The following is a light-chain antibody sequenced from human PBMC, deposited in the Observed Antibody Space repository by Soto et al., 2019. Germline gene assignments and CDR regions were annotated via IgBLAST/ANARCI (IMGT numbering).Light chain of an antibody. CDR2: DVS. CDR3: QQYGSIPWT. CDR1: QSVHNY. J-gene: IGKJ1*01. V-gene: IGKV3-20*01. Sequence: EIVLTQSPVTLSLSPGERSTLSCRASQSVHNYLAWYQQKPGQAPRLLIYDVSNRATGIPDRFSGSGSGTDFTLTISRLEPEDFAVYYCQQYGSIPWTFGQGGMVDIK.